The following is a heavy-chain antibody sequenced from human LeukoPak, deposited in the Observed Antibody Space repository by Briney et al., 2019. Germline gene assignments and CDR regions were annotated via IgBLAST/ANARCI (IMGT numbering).Heavy chain of an antibody. V-gene: IGHV4-4*02. Sequence: PSETLSLTCAVSGGSISSSNWWSWVRQPPGKGLEWIGEINHSGSTNYNPSLKSRVTISVDRSKNQFSLKLSSVTAADTAVYYCAREGSGQQLVPGWYFDLWGRGTLVTVSS. J-gene: IGHJ2*01. CDR3: AREGSGQQLVPGWYFDL. D-gene: IGHD6-13*01. CDR1: GGSISSSNW. CDR2: INHSGST.